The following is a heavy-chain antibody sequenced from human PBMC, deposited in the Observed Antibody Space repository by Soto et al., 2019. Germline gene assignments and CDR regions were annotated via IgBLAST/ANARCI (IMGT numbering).Heavy chain of an antibody. Sequence: QVQLVESGGGVVQPGGSLRLSCAASGFTFSSYGMHWVRKAPGKGLEWVAVISYDGSNKYYADSVKGRFTISRDNSKNTLYLQMNSLRAEDTAVYYCAKDLARTGYWGQGTLVTVSS. CDR2: ISYDGSNK. D-gene: IGHD1-1*01. J-gene: IGHJ4*02. CDR1: GFTFSSYG. CDR3: AKDLARTGY. V-gene: IGHV3-30*18.